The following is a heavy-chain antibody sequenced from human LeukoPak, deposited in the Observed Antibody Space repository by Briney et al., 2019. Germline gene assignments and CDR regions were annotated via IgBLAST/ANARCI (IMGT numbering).Heavy chain of an antibody. J-gene: IGHJ6*03. Sequence: GSSVRVSCKASGGTFSSYAISWVRQAPGQGLEWMGGIIPIFGTANYAQKFQGRVTITADKSTSTAYMELSSLRSEGTAVYYCARGQRPSRYYDILTGYSPHYYYYYMDVWGKGTTVTISS. CDR2: IIPIFGTA. CDR1: GGTFSSYA. D-gene: IGHD3-9*01. V-gene: IGHV1-69*06. CDR3: ARGQRPSRYYDILTGYSPHYYYYYMDV.